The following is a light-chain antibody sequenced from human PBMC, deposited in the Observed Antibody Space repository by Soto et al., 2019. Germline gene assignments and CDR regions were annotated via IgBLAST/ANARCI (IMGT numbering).Light chain of an antibody. CDR1: QSVSTSN. J-gene: IGKJ1*01. Sequence: IVLTQSPGTLSSSPGERATLSCRASQSVSTSNLAWYQQRPGQAPRLLIYEASTRATGIPARFSGSGSGTEFALTISRLEPEDFAVYYCQQYGSSPWTFGQGTKVDIK. V-gene: IGKV3-20*01. CDR2: EAS. CDR3: QQYGSSPWT.